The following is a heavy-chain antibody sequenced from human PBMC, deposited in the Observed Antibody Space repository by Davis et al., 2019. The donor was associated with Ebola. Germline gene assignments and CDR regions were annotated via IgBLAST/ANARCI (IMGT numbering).Heavy chain of an antibody. CDR2: INHSGST. Sequence: SETLSLTCAAYGGSFSGYYWSWIRQPPGKGLEWIGEINHSGSTNYNPSLKSRVTISVDTSKNQFSLKLSSVTAADTAVYYCARAVGGFSYGMDVWGQGTTVTVSS. CDR3: ARAVGGFSYGMDV. D-gene: IGHD2-15*01. V-gene: IGHV4-34*01. CDR1: GGSFSGYY. J-gene: IGHJ6*02.